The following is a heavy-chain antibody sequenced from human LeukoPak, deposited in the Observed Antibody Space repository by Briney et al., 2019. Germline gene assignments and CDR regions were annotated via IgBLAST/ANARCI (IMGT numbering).Heavy chain of an antibody. V-gene: IGHV3-23*01. CDR2: ISASGVMT. Sequence: GGSLRLSCAASGFTFSSYAMHWVRQAPGKGLEWVSSISASGVMTYYADSVKGRFTVSRDNSKNSLYLQMSSLTAADTAVYYCAKDRSIGTYYTFDHWGQGTLVTVSS. J-gene: IGHJ4*02. CDR1: GFTFSSYA. CDR3: AKDRSIGTYYTFDH. D-gene: IGHD1-26*01.